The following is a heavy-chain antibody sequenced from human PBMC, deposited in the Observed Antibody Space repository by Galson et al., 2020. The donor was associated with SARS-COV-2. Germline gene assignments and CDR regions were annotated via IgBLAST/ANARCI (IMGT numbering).Heavy chain of an antibody. J-gene: IGHJ4*02. V-gene: IGHV3-23*01. D-gene: IGHD6-13*01. CDR3: AKDGGVPSIAAAGLYY. CDR1: GFTFSSYA. Sequence: QAGGSLRLSCAASGFTFSSYAMSWVRQAPGKGLEWVSSISGRGGSTYYADSVKGRFTISRDNSKNTLYLQMNSLRAEDTALYYCAKDGGVPSIAAAGLYYWGQGTLVTVSS. CDR2: ISGRGGST.